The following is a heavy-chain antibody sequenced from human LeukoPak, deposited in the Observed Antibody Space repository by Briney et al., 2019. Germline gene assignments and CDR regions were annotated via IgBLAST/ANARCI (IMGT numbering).Heavy chain of an antibody. CDR2: FYPRDSET. D-gene: IGHD6-19*01. CDR1: GYSFSNYW. CDR3: ARILGGWLSH. V-gene: IGHV5-51*01. Sequence: KTGESLKISCKASGYSFSNYWIGWVRQVPGKGLEWMGIFYPRDSETRYRPSFQGQVTISADKYISTAYLQWSSLQASDTAVYYCARILGGWLSHWGQGTLVTVSS. J-gene: IGHJ4*02.